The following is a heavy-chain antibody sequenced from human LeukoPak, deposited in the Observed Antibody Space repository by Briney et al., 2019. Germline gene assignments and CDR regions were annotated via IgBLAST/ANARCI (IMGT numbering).Heavy chain of an antibody. CDR2: IIPIFGTA. Sequence: SVKVSCKASGGTFSSYAISWVRQAPGQGLEWMGGIIPIFGTANYAQKFQGRVTITADKSTSTAHMELSSLRSEDTAVYYCARAARYCSAGTCYSLDYWGQGTVVTVSS. CDR1: GGTFSSYA. CDR3: ARAARYCSAGTCYSLDY. J-gene: IGHJ4*02. V-gene: IGHV1-69*06. D-gene: IGHD2-15*01.